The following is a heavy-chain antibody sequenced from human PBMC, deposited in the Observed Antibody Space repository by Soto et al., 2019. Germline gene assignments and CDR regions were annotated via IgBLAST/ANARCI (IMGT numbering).Heavy chain of an antibody. D-gene: IGHD5-18*01. CDR3: ARDDSYGPFEY. J-gene: IGHJ4*02. Sequence: PSETLSLTCAVSGGPISSGGYSWSWIRQPPGKGLEWIGYIYHSGSTYYNPSLKSRVTISVDRSKNQFSLKLSSVTAADTAVYYCARDDSYGPFEYWGQGTLVTVSS. V-gene: IGHV4-30-2*01. CDR1: GGPISSGGYS. CDR2: IYHSGST.